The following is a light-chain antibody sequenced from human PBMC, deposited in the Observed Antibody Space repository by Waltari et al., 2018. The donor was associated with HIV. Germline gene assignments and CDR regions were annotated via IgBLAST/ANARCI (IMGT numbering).Light chain of an antibody. Sequence: QSVLTQPASLSGSPGQSITISCAGSSSDIGAFNYVSWSRHHPGEAPKLIIYDVAKRPSGVSDRFSASKAGEAASLTISGLQAEDEALYYCSSYTITNTWVFGGGTTLTVL. V-gene: IGLV2-14*03. CDR1: SSDIGAFNY. J-gene: IGLJ3*02. CDR3: SSYTITNTWV. CDR2: DVA.